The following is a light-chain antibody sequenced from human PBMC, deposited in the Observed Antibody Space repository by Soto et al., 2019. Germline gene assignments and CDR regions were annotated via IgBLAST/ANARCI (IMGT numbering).Light chain of an antibody. CDR2: DNI. CDR3: QSYDSSQVLV. Sequence: QSVLTQAPSVSGAPGQRVTISCTGSSSNIGAGYDVHWYQQLPGTAPKLLIYDNINRPSGVPDRFSGSKSGTSASLAITGLQAEDEADHYCQSYDSSQVLVFGGGTKLTVL. CDR1: SSNIGAGYD. J-gene: IGLJ2*01. V-gene: IGLV1-40*01.